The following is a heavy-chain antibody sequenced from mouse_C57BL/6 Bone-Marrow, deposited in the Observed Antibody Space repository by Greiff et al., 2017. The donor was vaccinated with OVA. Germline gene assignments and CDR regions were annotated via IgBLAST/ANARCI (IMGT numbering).Heavy chain of an antibody. V-gene: IGHV1-82*01. Sequence: LVESGPELVKPGASVKISCKASGYAFSSSWMNWVKQRPGKGLEWIGRIYPGDGDTNYNGKFKGKATLTADKSSSTAYMQLSSLTSEDSAVYFCARRPSDDYFDYWGQGTTLTVSS. CDR3: ARRPSDDYFDY. J-gene: IGHJ2*01. CDR1: GYAFSSSW. CDR2: IYPGDGDT.